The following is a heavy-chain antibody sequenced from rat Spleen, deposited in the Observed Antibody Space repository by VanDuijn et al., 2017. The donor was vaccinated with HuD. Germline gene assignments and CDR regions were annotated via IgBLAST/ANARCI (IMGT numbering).Heavy chain of an antibody. J-gene: IGHJ2*01. CDR1: GFTFSNAA. D-gene: IGHD1-5*01. CDR2: IWAGGGT. V-gene: IGHV2-72*01. CDR3: ARWYNSFDY. Sequence: VQVVESGGGLVQPKESLKISCAASGFTFSNAAMYWVRQPPGKSLVWMGTIWAGGGTNYNSAVQSRLSISRDTSKSQVFLKMNSLQPEDTGTYYCARWYNSFDYWGQGVMVTVSS.